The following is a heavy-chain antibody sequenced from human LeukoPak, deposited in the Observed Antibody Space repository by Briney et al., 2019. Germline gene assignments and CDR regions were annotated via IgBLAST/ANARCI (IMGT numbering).Heavy chain of an antibody. CDR3: ARAREDDYVWGSYRYFDY. D-gene: IGHD3-16*02. Sequence: PGGSLRLSCAASGFTFSSYWMSWVRQAPGKGLEWVANIKQDGSEKYYVDSVKGRFTISRDNAKNSLYLQMNSLRAEDTAVYYCARAREDDYVWGSYRYFDYWGQGTLVTVSS. V-gene: IGHV3-7*01. J-gene: IGHJ4*02. CDR1: GFTFSSYW. CDR2: IKQDGSEK.